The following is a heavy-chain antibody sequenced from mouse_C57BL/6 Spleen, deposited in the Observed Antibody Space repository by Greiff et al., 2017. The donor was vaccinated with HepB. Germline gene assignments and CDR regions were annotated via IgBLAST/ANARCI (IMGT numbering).Heavy chain of an antibody. CDR3: AKDGYYGAWFAY. D-gene: IGHD2-3*01. CDR1: GYTFTSYW. Sequence: VQLQQTGAELVKPGASVKLSCKASGYTFTSYWMHWVKQRPGQGLEWIGMIHPNSGSTNYNEKFKSKATLTVDKSSSTAYMQLSSLTSEDSAVYDCAKDGYYGAWFAYWGQGTLVTVSA. V-gene: IGHV1-64*01. CDR2: IHPNSGST. J-gene: IGHJ3*01.